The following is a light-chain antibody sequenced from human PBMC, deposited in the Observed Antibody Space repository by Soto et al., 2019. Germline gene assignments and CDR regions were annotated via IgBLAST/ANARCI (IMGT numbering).Light chain of an antibody. CDR3: QKYGLSQST. CDR2: DAS. Sequence: ETVMTQSPGTLSLSPGERATLSCRASQSVSNSYVAWYQQKPGQAPRLLIYDASTRATGIPDRFTGSGSGTDFTLTSSRLEPEDFAVYYCQKYGLSQSTFGQGTKLEIK. V-gene: IGKV3-20*01. CDR1: QSVSNSY. J-gene: IGKJ2*02.